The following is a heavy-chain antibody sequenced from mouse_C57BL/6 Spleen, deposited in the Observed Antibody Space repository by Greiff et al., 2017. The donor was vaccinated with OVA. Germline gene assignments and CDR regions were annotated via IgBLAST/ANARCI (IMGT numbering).Heavy chain of an antibody. V-gene: IGHV1-54*01. J-gene: IGHJ2*01. CDR2: INPGSGGT. CDR3: ARGSSIHYFDY. CDR1: GYAFTNYL. Sequence: VQLQQSGAELVRPGTSVKVSCKASGYAFTNYLIEWVKQRPGQGLEWIGVINPGSGGTNYNEKFKGKATLTADKSSSTAYMQLSSLTSEDSAVYFCARGSSIHYFDYWGQGTTRTVSS. D-gene: IGHD2-3*01.